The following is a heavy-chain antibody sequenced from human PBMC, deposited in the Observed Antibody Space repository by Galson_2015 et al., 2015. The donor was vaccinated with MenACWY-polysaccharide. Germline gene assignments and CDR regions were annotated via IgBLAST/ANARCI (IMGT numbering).Heavy chain of an antibody. J-gene: IGHJ6*02. V-gene: IGHV2-70*11. CDR1: GFSLSTSGVS. Sequence: PALVKPTQTLTLTCTFYGFSLSTSGVSVSWTRQPPGKALEWLARIDWDDDDYYSTSLKTRLTISKETSKNQVFLTMTNMKPVDTATYYCALIPPAPSRQVPAYYYGMAVWGQGTTVTVSS. CDR3: ALIPPAPSRQVPAYYYGMAV. CDR2: IDWDDDD.